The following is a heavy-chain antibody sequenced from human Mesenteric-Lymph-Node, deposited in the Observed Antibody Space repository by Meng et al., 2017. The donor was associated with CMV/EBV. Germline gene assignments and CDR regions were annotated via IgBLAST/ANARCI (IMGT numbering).Heavy chain of an antibody. Sequence: GESLKISCTGSGYSFTSYWIGWVRQTPGKGLEWMGIIYPGDSDTFYNPSFEGQVTISADRSISTAFLQRASLKASDTAVYYCARPNTLGYSSNYGLDVWGQGTTVTVSS. CDR2: IYPGDSDT. CDR1: GYSFTSYW. J-gene: IGHJ6*02. D-gene: IGHD5-18*01. V-gene: IGHV5-51*01. CDR3: ARPNTLGYSSNYGLDV.